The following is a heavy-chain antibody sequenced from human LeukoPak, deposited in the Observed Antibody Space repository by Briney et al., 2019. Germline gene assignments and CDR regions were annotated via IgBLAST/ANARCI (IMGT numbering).Heavy chain of an antibody. CDR1: GYTFTSYD. Sequence: ASVKVSCKASGYTFTSYDINWVRQATGQGLEWMGWMNPNSGNTGYAQTFQGRVTMTRNTSISTAYMELSSLRSEDTAVYYCARGFPSPRRYCSSTSCYGGLNWFDPWGQGTLVTVSS. CDR2: MNPNSGNT. J-gene: IGHJ5*02. D-gene: IGHD2-2*01. V-gene: IGHV1-8*01. CDR3: ARGFPSPRRYCSSTSCYGGLNWFDP.